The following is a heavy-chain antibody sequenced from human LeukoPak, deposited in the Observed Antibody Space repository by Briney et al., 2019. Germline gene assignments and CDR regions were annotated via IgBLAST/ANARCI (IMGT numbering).Heavy chain of an antibody. Sequence: SGGSLRLSCAASGFTFSSYSMNWVRQAPGKGLEWVSSISSSSSYIYYADSVKGRFTISRDNAKNSLYLQMNSLRAEDTAVYYCARETGIAAAGGYAFDIWGQGTMVTVSS. CDR2: ISSSSSYI. J-gene: IGHJ3*02. V-gene: IGHV3-21*01. CDR1: GFTFSSYS. D-gene: IGHD6-13*01. CDR3: ARETGIAAAGGYAFDI.